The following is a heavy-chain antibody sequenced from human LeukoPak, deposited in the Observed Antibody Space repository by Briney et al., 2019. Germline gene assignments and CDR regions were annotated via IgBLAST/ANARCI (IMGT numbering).Heavy chain of an antibody. CDR1: GYTFTSYG. V-gene: IGHV1-18*01. CDR2: ISAYNGNT. CDR3: ARDSYPSHSGSFPLFYF. J-gene: IGHJ4*02. D-gene: IGHD1-26*01. Sequence: ASVKVSCKASGYTFTSYGISWVRQAPGQGLEWMGWISAYNGNTNYAQKLQGRVTMTTDTSTSTAYMELRSLRSDDTAVYYCARDSYPSHSGSFPLFYFWGQGTLVTVSS.